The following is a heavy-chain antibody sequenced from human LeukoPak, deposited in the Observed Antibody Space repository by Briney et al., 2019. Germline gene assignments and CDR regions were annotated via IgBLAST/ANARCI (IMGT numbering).Heavy chain of an antibody. V-gene: IGHV4-59*01. J-gene: IGHJ5*02. CDR3: ARGRLRLGELSLYPEFDP. CDR2: IYPRGST. Sequence: PSETLSLTCTVSGGSISSYYWSWIRQPPGKGLEWVGYIYPRGSTNFNPSLKSRVTISVDTSKNWFSLKLSSVTAADTAMYYCARGRLRLGELSLYPEFDPWGQGTLVTVSS. D-gene: IGHD3-16*02. CDR1: GGSISSYY.